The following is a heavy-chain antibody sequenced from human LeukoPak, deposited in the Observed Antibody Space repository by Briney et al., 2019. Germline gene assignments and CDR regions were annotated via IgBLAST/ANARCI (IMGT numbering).Heavy chain of an antibody. J-gene: IGHJ3*02. CDR1: GYTFTDYY. CDR3: ARECCNRGLAVDAFDI. CDR2: INPKSGGT. V-gene: IGHV1-2*06. D-gene: IGHD3-10*01. Sequence: ASVKVSCKASGYTFTDYYMHWLRQAPGQGLEWMGRINPKSGGTNHAQKFQGRVTMTRDTSISTAYMELSRLRSDDTAVYYCARECCNRGLAVDAFDIWGQGTVVTVS.